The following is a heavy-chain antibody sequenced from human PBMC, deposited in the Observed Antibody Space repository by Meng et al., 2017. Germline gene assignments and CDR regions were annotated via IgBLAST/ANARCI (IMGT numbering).Heavy chain of an antibody. J-gene: IGHJ4*01. Sequence: SETLSLTCTVSGGSISSYYWSWIRQPPGKGLEWIGYIYYSGSTNYNPSLKSRVTISVDTSKNQFSLKLSSVTAADTAVYYCAREPRGYSGYVSGYWGHGTLVTVSS. CDR1: GGSISSYY. D-gene: IGHD5-12*01. CDR3: AREPRGYSGYVSGY. CDR2: IYYSGST. V-gene: IGHV4-59*12.